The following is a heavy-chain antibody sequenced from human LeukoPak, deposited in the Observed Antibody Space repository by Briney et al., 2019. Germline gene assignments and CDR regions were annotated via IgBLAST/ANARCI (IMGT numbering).Heavy chain of an antibody. Sequence: GASVKVSCKASGYTFTSYGISWVRQAPGQGLEWMGWINTYNGKTNYAQKLQGRVTMTTDTSTSTAYMELRSLRSDDTAVYYCARASGILILKDSGSYLNDYWGQGTLVTASS. D-gene: IGHD1-26*01. CDR3: ARASGILILKDSGSYLNDY. V-gene: IGHV1-18*01. CDR1: GYTFTSYG. J-gene: IGHJ4*02. CDR2: INTYNGKT.